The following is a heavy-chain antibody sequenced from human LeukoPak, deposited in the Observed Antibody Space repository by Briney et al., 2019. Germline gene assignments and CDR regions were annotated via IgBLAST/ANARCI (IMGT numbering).Heavy chain of an antibody. Sequence: SVKVSCKASGGTFSSYAISWVRQAPGQGLEWMGGIIPIFGTENYAQNFQGRVTITADESTSTAYMEPSSLRSEDTAVYYCARDQTPSGSYYDWGQGTLATVSS. V-gene: IGHV1-69*01. J-gene: IGHJ4*02. D-gene: IGHD1-26*01. CDR3: ARDQTPSGSYYD. CDR2: IIPIFGTE. CDR1: GGTFSSYA.